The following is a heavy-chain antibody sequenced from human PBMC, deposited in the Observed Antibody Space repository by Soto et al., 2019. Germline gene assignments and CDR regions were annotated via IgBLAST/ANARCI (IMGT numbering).Heavy chain of an antibody. CDR1: GGSISSYY. CDR2: IYYSGST. CDR3: ARHGSRFDP. J-gene: IGHJ5*02. V-gene: IGHV4-59*08. D-gene: IGHD2-2*03. Sequence: SETLSLTCTVSGGSISSYYWSWIRQPPGKGLEWIGYIYYSGSTNYNPSLKSRVTISVDTSKNQFSLKLSSVTAAYTAVYYCARHGSRFDPWGQGTLVTVSS.